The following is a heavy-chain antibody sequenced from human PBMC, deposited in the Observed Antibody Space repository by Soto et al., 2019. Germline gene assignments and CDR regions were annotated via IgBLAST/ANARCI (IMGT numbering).Heavy chain of an antibody. Sequence: ASVKVSCKASGYTFTSYDINWVRQATGQGLEWMGWMNPNSGNTGYAQKFQGRVTMTRNTSISTAYMELSSLRSEDTAVYYCAIMYSGSYCGPRPFDYWGQGTLVTVSS. CDR2: MNPNSGNT. D-gene: IGHD1-26*01. V-gene: IGHV1-8*01. CDR3: AIMYSGSYCGPRPFDY. CDR1: GYTFTSYD. J-gene: IGHJ4*02.